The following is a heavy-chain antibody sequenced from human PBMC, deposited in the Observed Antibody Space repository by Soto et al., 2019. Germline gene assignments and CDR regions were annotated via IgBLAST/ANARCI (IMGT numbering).Heavy chain of an antibody. V-gene: IGHV3-33*06. J-gene: IGHJ6*02. D-gene: IGHD6-13*01. CDR3: AKDRSSSLDGMDV. Sequence: GGSLRLSCAASGFKFTIYGMHWVRQAPGKGLEWVAVVWYDGSNKYYADSVKGRFTISRDNSKNTLYLQVNSLRAEDTAVYYCAKDRSSSLDGMDVWGQGTTVTVSS. CDR2: VWYDGSNK. CDR1: GFKFTIYG.